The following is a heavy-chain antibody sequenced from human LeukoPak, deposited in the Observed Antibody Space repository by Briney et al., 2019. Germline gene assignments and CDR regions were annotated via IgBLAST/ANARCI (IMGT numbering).Heavy chain of an antibody. D-gene: IGHD3-10*01. CDR3: GGSGSYYLSRYAFDI. CDR1: GGPISSGSYY. J-gene: IGHJ3*02. Sequence: PSQTLSLTCTVSGGPISSGSYYWSWIRQPAGKGLEWIGRIYTSGSTNYSPSLKSRVTISVDTSKNQFSLKLSSVTAADTAVYYCGGSGSYYLSRYAFDIWGQGTMVTVSS. V-gene: IGHV4-61*02. CDR2: IYTSGST.